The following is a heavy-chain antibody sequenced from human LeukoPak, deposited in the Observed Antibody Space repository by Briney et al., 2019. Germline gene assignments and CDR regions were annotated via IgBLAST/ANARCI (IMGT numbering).Heavy chain of an antibody. CDR2: ISAYNGNT. Sequence: ASVKVSCKASGYTFTSYGISWVRQAPGQGLEWMGWISAYNGNTNYAQKLQGRVTMTTDTSTSTAYMELRSLRSDDTAVYYCARVYYYDSSGYYPLFDPWGQGTLVTVSS. V-gene: IGHV1-18*01. J-gene: IGHJ5*02. CDR3: ARVYYYDSSGYYPLFDP. CDR1: GYTFTSYG. D-gene: IGHD3-22*01.